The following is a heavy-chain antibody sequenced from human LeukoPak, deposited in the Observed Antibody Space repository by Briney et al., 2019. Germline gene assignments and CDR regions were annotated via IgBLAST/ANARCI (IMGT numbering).Heavy chain of an antibody. Sequence: GGSLRLSCAASGLIFSNYWMTWARQAPGKGLEWVANIKEDGSETYYVDSVKGRFTISRDNDKNTLYLQMNSLRAEDTAVYYCEAYGSVWGQGTLVIVSS. V-gene: IGHV3-7*03. D-gene: IGHD3-10*01. J-gene: IGHJ4*02. CDR2: IKEDGSET. CDR1: GLIFSNYW. CDR3: EAYGSV.